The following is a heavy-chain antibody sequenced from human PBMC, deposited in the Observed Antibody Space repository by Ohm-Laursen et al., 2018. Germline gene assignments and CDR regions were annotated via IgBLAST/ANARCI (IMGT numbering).Heavy chain of an antibody. V-gene: IGHV4-4*07. CDR3: ARGRGEYHDSSGFNWYFDL. D-gene: IGHD3-22*01. CDR2: IYTSGST. CDR1: GGSISSYY. J-gene: IGHJ2*01. Sequence: SETLSLTCTVSGGSISSYYWSWIRQPAGKGLEWIGRIYTSGSTNYSPSLRSRVTMSVDVSKNQFSLRLSSVTAADTAVYYCARGRGEYHDSSGFNWYFDLWGRGTLVTVPS.